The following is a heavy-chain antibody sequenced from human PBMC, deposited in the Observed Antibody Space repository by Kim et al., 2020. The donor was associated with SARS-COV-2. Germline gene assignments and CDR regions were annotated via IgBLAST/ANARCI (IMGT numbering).Heavy chain of an antibody. D-gene: IGHD2-21*02. CDR2: INYNGNF. V-gene: IGHV4-34*01. CDR1: GESFSGYY. CDR3: SGGGTALPFC. J-gene: IGHJ2*01. Sequence: SETLSLTCAVYGESFSGYYWNWLRQPPGKGLEWVGDINYNGNFNYNPSLKSRVSILADASNNQFSLKVNSVTAADRNVYYCSGGGTALPFCCGRGTLFTV.